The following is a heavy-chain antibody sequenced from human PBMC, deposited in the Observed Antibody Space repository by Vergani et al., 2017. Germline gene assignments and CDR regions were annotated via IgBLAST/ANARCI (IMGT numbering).Heavy chain of an antibody. V-gene: IGHV3-23*01. CDR1: GFTFSSYG. Sequence: ELQLMESGGGVVQPGGSLRLSCAASGFTFSSYGMYWVRQAPGKGLEWGSVISGSGGRAKYADSVKGRFTVSRDNSKKTLYLQLNRVRAEDTAVYYCARDVLPWDGHYFEYWGQGTLVTVSS. J-gene: IGHJ4*02. CDR2: ISGSGGRA. D-gene: IGHD1-26*01. CDR3: ARDVLPWDGHYFEY.